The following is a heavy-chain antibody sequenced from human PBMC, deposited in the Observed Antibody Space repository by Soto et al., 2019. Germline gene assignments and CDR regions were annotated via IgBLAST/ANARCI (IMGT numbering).Heavy chain of an antibody. J-gene: IGHJ4*02. Sequence: EVQLVESGGDLVQPGRSLRLSCAASGFRFSDYAIHWVRQAPGKGLEWVSGITWNSGNRGYAESVKGRFTISRDNAKNSLDLQMNSLRPEDTALYYCAIFRTVTTPFDYWGQGPLVTVSS. D-gene: IGHD4-17*01. CDR1: GFRFSDYA. CDR2: ITWNSGNR. CDR3: AIFRTVTTPFDY. V-gene: IGHV3-9*01.